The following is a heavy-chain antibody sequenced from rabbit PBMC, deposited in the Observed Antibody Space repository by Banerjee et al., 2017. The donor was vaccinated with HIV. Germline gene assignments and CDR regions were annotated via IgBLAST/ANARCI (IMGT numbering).Heavy chain of an antibody. V-gene: IGHV1S43*01. J-gene: IGHJ4*01. Sequence: QQQLEESGGGLVKPGGTLTLTCKASGIDFSSYYYMCWVRQAPGKGLELIACIYTATGSTWYASWVNGRFTISGSTSLNTVDLNVTSLTAADTATYFCARDLAGVIGWNFNLWGPGTLVTVS. D-gene: IGHD4-1*01. CDR2: IYTATGST. CDR1: GIDFSSYYY. CDR3: ARDLAGVIGWNFNL.